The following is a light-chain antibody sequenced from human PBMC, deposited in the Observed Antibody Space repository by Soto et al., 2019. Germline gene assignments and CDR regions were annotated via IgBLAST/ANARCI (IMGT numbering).Light chain of an antibody. CDR3: LQHNTYPHT. Sequence: DTQMTQSPSAMSASVADRVTITCRASRDITNYVAWFQQKPGQVPKRLIYAASSLHRGVPSRFSGSGSGTEFTLTISSLQPEDFATYYCLQHNTYPHTFGQGTKLEIK. J-gene: IGKJ2*01. CDR1: RDITNY. V-gene: IGKV1-17*03. CDR2: AAS.